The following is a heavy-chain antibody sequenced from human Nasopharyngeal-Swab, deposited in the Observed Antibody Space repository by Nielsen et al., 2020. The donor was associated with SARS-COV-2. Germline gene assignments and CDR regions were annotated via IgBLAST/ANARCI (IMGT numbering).Heavy chain of an antibody. J-gene: IGHJ2*01. V-gene: IGHV4-61*01. CDR3: GASGGEGYWYFDL. D-gene: IGHD7-27*01. CDR2: IYYSGST. Sequence: SETLSLTCTVSGGSVSSGSYYWSWIRQPPGKGLEWIGYIYYSGSTNYNPSLKSRVTISVDTSKNQFSLKLSSVTAADTAVYYCGASGGEGYWYFDLWGRGTLVTVSS. CDR1: GGSVSSGSYY.